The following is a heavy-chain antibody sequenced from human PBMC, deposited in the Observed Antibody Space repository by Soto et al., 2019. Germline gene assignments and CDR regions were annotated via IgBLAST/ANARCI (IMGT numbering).Heavy chain of an antibody. J-gene: IGHJ6*02. CDR3: ARMGQWRVPGDYYYGMDV. Sequence: GSLRLSCAASGLTVSSNYMNWVRQAPGKGLEWVSLIYTGGGTYYADSVKGRFTVSRDNSKNTLYLQMNSLRAEDTAVYYCARMGQWRVPGDYYYGMDVWGQGTSVTVSS. D-gene: IGHD6-19*01. CDR2: IYTGGGT. V-gene: IGHV3-53*01. CDR1: GLTVSSNY.